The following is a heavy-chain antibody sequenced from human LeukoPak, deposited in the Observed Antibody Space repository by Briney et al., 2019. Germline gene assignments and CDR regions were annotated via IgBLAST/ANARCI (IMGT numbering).Heavy chain of an antibody. CDR2: INHSGST. Sequence: SETLSLTCAVYGGSFSGYYWSWIRQPPGKGLEWIGEINHSGSTNYNPSLKSRVTISVDTSKNQFPLKLSSVTAADTAVYYCARTSWGIDYWGQGTLVTVS. J-gene: IGHJ4*02. CDR3: ARTSWGIDY. D-gene: IGHD7-27*01. V-gene: IGHV4-34*01. CDR1: GGSFSGYY.